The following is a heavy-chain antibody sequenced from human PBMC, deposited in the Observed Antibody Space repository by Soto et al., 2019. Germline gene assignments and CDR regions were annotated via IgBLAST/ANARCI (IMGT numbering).Heavy chain of an antibody. V-gene: IGHV3-21*01. CDR3: ALPGRFDP. Sequence: GGSLRLSGAASGFTFSSYGIIWVRQAPGKGLEWVSSISTTSIYIYYTDSVKGRFTISRDNAKKSLYLQINSLRVEDTAVYYCALPGRFDPWGQGTLVAVSP. CDR2: ISTTSIYI. J-gene: IGHJ5*02. CDR1: GFTFSSYG.